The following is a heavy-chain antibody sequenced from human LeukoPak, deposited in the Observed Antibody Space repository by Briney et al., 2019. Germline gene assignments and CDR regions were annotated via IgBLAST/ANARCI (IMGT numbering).Heavy chain of an antibody. D-gene: IGHD3-3*01. CDR3: ARRAVFGAEGGWFDP. Sequence: SETLSLTCAVYGGSFSGYYWSWIRQPPDKGLECIGEIHHSGSTNYNPSLKSRITISLDTSKNQFSLKLRSVTAADTAVYYCARRAVFGAEGGWFDPWGQGTLVTVSS. J-gene: IGHJ5*02. V-gene: IGHV4-34*01. CDR1: GGSFSGYY. CDR2: IHHSGST.